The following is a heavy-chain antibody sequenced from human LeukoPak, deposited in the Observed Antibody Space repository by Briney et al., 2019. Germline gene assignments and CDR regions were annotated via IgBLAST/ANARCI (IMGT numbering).Heavy chain of an antibody. CDR3: AKDSSVGYSVFDY. Sequence: GGSLRLSCAASGFTFSSYAMNWVRQTPGKGLEWVSVISGSGGTTYYADSVKGRFTISRDNSKNTLYLQMNSLRADDTAVYYCAKDSSVGYSVFDYWGQGTLVTVSS. V-gene: IGHV3-23*01. J-gene: IGHJ4*02. D-gene: IGHD5-18*01. CDR2: ISGSGGTT. CDR1: GFTFSSYA.